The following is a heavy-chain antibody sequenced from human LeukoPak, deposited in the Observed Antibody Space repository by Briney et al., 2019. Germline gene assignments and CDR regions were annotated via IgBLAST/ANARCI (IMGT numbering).Heavy chain of an antibody. J-gene: IGHJ4*02. CDR2: INPNSGGT. CDR3: ARDEGTYYYDSSGYYYNY. V-gene: IGHV1-2*02. Sequence: ASVKVSFKASGYTFTGYYMHWVRQAPGQGLEWMGWINPNSGGTNYAQKFQGRVTMTRDTSISTAYMELSRLRSDDTAVYYCARDEGTYYYDSSGYYYNYWGQGTLVTVSS. D-gene: IGHD3-22*01. CDR1: GYTFTGYY.